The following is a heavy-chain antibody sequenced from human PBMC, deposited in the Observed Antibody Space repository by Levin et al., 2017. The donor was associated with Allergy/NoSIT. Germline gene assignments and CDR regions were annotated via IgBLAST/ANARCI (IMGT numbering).Heavy chain of an antibody. CDR1: GYTFTSYG. CDR2: ISAYNGNT. D-gene: IGHD2-2*01. CDR3: AREGGLGESRKDIVVVPAEGALYYYYGMDV. V-gene: IGHV1-18*01. J-gene: IGHJ6*02. Sequence: ASVKVSCKASGYTFTSYGISWVRQAPGQGLEWMGWISAYNGNTNYAQKLQGRVTMTTDTSTSTAYMELRSLRSDDTAVYYCAREGGLGESRKDIVVVPAEGALYYYYGMDVWGQGTTVTVSS.